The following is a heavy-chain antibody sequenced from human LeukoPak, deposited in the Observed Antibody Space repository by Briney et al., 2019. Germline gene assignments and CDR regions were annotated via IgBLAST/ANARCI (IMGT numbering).Heavy chain of an antibody. CDR1: GFTVNGKY. V-gene: IGHV3-66*02. J-gene: IGHJ4*02. CDR2: IYSTGST. Sequence: GGSLRLSCAASGFTVNGKYMSWVRQAPGKGLEWVSVIYSTGSTYYADYVKGRFTVSRDTSSNTVYFQMNSLTAEGTAVYYCARHLRVYAFDYWGQGTLVTVSS. D-gene: IGHD2-8*01. CDR3: ARHLRVYAFDY.